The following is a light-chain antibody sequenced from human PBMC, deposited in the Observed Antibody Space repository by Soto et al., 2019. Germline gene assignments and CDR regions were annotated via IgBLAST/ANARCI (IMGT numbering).Light chain of an antibody. J-gene: IGLJ2*01. CDR1: SNDVGGYTY. Sequence: QSVLTQPASVSGSPGQSITISCTGTSNDVGGYTYVSWYQQHPGKAPKLMIYDVSNRPSGVSNRFSGSKSGNTASLTISGLQAEDAADYYCSSYTRSTTLVLFGGGTKVTVL. V-gene: IGLV2-14*01. CDR2: DVS. CDR3: SSYTRSTTLVL.